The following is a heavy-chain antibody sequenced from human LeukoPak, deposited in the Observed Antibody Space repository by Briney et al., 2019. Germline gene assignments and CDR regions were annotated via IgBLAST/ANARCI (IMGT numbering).Heavy chain of an antibody. Sequence: SETLSLTCTVSGGSISNYWSWIRQPPGKGLEWIGYIYYSGSTNYNPSLKSRVTISLDTSKNQFSLKVTSVTAADTAIYYCARDKGGVSSSDWFDPWGQGTLVTVSS. CDR1: GGSISNY. CDR3: ARDKGGVSSSDWFDP. D-gene: IGHD1-26*01. V-gene: IGHV4-59*01. J-gene: IGHJ5*02. CDR2: IYYSGST.